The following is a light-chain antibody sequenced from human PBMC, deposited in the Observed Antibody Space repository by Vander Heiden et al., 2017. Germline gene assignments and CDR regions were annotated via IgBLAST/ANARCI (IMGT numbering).Light chain of an antibody. CDR1: QSISTY. CDR2: GAS. CDR3: QQSYSTLGT. V-gene: IGKV1-39*01. J-gene: IGKJ4*01. Sequence: DIQMTKSPSSLSASVGDRVIITCRASQSISTYLNWYQHKSGKAPTLLIHGASNLESGVPSRFSGSGSGTDFTLTISSLQPEDFATYFCQQSYSTLGTFGGGTKVEI.